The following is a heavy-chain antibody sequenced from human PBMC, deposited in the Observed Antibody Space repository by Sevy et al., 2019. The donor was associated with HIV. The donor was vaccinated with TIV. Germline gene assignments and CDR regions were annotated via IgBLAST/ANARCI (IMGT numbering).Heavy chain of an antibody. D-gene: IGHD2-8*01. J-gene: IGHJ6*02. CDR2: ISYHGRNK. Sequence: GGSLRLSCAAPGFTFSTYGMHWVRQAPGKGLEWVAVISYHGRNKFYGDSVEGRFTISRDNSKKTLYLQMNSLRAEDTAVYYCAKDFNGYNGMDVWGQGTMVTVSS. CDR3: AKDFNGYNGMDV. CDR1: GFTFSTYG. V-gene: IGHV3-30*18.